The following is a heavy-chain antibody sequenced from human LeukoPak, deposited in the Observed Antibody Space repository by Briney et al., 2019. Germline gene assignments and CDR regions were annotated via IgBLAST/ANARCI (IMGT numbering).Heavy chain of an antibody. CDR1: GGSISSYY. CDR2: IYTSGST. D-gene: IGHD2/OR15-2a*01. J-gene: IGHJ6*03. CDR3: ARGTFTAGYYYDYMDV. V-gene: IGHV4-4*07. Sequence: PSETLSLTCTVSGGSISSYYWRWIRQPAGKGLEWMGRIYTSGSTNYNPSLKSRVTMSVDASKNQFSLKLSSVTAADTAVYYCARGTFTAGYYYDYMDVWGKGTTVTISS.